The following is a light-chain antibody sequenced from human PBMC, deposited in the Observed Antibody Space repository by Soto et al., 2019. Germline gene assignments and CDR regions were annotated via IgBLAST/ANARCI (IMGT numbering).Light chain of an antibody. CDR3: QQANSFPFT. V-gene: IGKV1-12*02. Sequence: DIQMTQSPSSVSASIGDRVTITCRASQIIGSWLAWYQQKPGRAPTLLIYAASSLQSGVPSRFSGSGSGTDFTLTITSLQAEDSATYYCQQANSFPFTFGHGTKVDI. CDR1: QIIGSW. CDR2: AAS. J-gene: IGKJ3*01.